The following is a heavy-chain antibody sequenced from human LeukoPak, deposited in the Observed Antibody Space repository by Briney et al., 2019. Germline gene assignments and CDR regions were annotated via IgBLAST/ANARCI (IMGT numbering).Heavy chain of an antibody. CDR1: GYTFTGYY. J-gene: IGHJ6*03. D-gene: IGHD1-26*01. Sequence: GASVKVSCKASGYTFTGYYMHWVRQAPGQGLEWMGWINPNSGGTNYAQKFQGRVTMTRDTSISTAYMELSRLRSDDTAVYYCARDLVGGYYYYYMDVWGKGTTVTVSS. CDR2: INPNSGGT. V-gene: IGHV1-2*02. CDR3: ARDLVGGYYYYYMDV.